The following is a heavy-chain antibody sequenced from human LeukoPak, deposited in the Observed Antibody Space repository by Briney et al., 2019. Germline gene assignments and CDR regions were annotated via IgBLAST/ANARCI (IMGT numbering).Heavy chain of an antibody. CDR2: INPNSGGT. J-gene: IGHJ6*03. V-gene: IGHV1-2*02. CDR1: GYTFTGYY. D-gene: IGHD3-10*01. Sequence: ASVKVSCKASGYTFTGYYMHWVRQAPGQGLEWMGWINPNSGGTNYAQKFQGRVTMTRDTSISTAYMELSRLRSDDTAVYYCVREIPGWALLWFGEHTPRYYYMDVWGKGTTVTISS. CDR3: VREIPGWALLWFGEHTPRYYYMDV.